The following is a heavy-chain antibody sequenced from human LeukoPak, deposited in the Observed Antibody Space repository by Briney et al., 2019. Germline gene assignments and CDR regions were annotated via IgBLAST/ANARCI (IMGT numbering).Heavy chain of an antibody. D-gene: IGHD3-22*01. CDR1: EFTFSSYS. CDR2: ISSGSSYI. Sequence: KTGGSLRLSCAASEFTFSSYSMNWVRQAPGKGLEWVSSISSGSSYIYYADSVKGRFTISRDNAKNSLYLQMNSLRAEDTAVYYCARDGPRSSGYYRDAFDIWGQGTMVTVSS. CDR3: ARDGPRSSGYYRDAFDI. J-gene: IGHJ3*02. V-gene: IGHV3-21*01.